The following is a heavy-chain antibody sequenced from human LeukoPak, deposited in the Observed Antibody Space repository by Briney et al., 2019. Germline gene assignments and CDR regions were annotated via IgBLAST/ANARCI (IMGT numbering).Heavy chain of an antibody. CDR1: GDSISSSSYY. D-gene: IGHD3-10*01. V-gene: IGHV4-39*01. J-gene: IGHJ4*02. Sequence: NASETLSLTCTVSGDSISSSSYYWGWIRQPPGKGLEWIGSIYCSGSTYYNPSLKSRVTISVDTSKNQFSLKLSSVTAADTAVYYCARRLLWFGEALGSFDYWGQGTLVTVSS. CDR3: ARRLLWFGEALGSFDY. CDR2: IYCSGST.